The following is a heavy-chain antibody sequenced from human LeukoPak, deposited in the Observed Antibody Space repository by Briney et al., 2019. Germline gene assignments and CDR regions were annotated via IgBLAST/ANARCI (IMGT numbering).Heavy chain of an antibody. V-gene: IGHV3-43*01. J-gene: IGHJ6*03. CDR3: AKDKSDPNSSGYYYYYYMDV. D-gene: IGHD6-25*01. CDR2: ISWDGGNT. Sequence: GGSLRLSCAASGFTFDDYTMHWVRQAPGKGLEWVSLISWDGGNTYYADSVKGRFTISRDNSKNSLYLQMNSLRTEDTALYYCAKDKSDPNSSGYYYYYYMDVWGKGTTVTISS. CDR1: GFTFDDYT.